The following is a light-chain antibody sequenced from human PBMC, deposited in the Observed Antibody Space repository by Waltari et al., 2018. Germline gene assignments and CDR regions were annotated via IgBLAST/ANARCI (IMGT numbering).Light chain of an antibody. Sequence: EIVMTQSPATLSVSPGDRATLSCRASQSVSSNLAWYQQKPGQARRLLIYGASTRATGIPARFSGSGSGTEFTLTISSLQSEDFAVYYCQQYNNWPPYTFGQGTKLEIK. V-gene: IGKV3-15*01. CDR2: GAS. J-gene: IGKJ2*01. CDR1: QSVSSN. CDR3: QQYNNWPPYT.